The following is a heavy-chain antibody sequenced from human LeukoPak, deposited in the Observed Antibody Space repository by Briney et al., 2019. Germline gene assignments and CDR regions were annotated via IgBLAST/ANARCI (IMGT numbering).Heavy chain of an antibody. V-gene: IGHV1-2*06. Sequence: ASVKVSCKASGYTFTGYYMHWVRQAPGQGLEWMGRINPNSGGPNYAQKFQGRVTMTRDTSISTAYMELSRLRSDDTAVYYCARGRIAARPGYFQHWGQGTLVTVSS. CDR3: ARGRIAARPGYFQH. J-gene: IGHJ1*01. D-gene: IGHD6-6*01. CDR2: INPNSGGP. CDR1: GYTFTGYY.